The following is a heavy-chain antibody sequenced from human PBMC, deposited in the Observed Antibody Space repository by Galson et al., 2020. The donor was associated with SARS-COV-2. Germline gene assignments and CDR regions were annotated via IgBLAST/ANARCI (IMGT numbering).Heavy chain of an antibody. CDR1: RFTFDSYW. V-gene: IGHV3-7*04. CDR2: IKQDGSGK. Sequence: GGSLRLSCTPSRFTFDSYWMSWVRQAPGKGLEWVANIKQDGSGKYYLDSVKGRFTISRDNAKNSVFLQMNSLRAEDTAVYYCARDWSYASSGCYGWGQGTLVTVS. D-gene: IGHD3-22*01. J-gene: IGHJ4*02. CDR3: ARDWSYASSGCYG.